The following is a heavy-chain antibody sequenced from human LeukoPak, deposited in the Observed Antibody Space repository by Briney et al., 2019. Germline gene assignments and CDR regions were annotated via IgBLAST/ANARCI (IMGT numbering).Heavy chain of an antibody. CDR1: GFTFSSYA. J-gene: IGHJ4*02. D-gene: IGHD6-13*01. Sequence: GSLLLSCAASGFTFSSYAMGWVRRGSGKGLEWVSGISGSGDTTYLADSVRGRFSISRDNSKSTLYLQMNSLRAEDTAVYYCAKLSRIAVAGTFDNWGQGTLVTVSS. V-gene: IGHV3-23*01. CDR2: ISGSGDTT. CDR3: AKLSRIAVAGTFDN.